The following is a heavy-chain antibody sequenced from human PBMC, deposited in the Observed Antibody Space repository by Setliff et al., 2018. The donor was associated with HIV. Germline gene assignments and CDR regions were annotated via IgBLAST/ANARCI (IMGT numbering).Heavy chain of an antibody. Sequence: ASVKVSCKASGYTFTGYYIHWVRQTPGHGLEWMGWIHPKTGGTDYAQKFQGRVTMTRDTSISAAYMDLSRLTSDDTAVFYCARAPYHYDGRGNDFNWFDPWGQGALVTVSS. CDR1: GYTFTGYY. CDR3: ARAPYHYDGRGNDFNWFDP. V-gene: IGHV1-2*02. D-gene: IGHD3-22*01. CDR2: IHPKTGGT. J-gene: IGHJ5*02.